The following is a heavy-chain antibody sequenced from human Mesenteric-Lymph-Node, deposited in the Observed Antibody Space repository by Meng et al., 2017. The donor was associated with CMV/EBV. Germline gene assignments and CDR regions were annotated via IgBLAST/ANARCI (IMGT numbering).Heavy chain of an antibody. V-gene: IGHV3-7*01. D-gene: IGHD3-9*01. CDR2: TDYDGSDK. CDR3: ASRDDWAFDR. J-gene: IGHJ3*01. CDR1: GFTFSSYW. Sequence: GESLKISCAASGFTFSSYWMSWVRQAPGKGLEWVANTDYDGSDKYYVDPVKGRFTISRDNARNSLYLQMTSLRVEDTAVYYCASRDDWAFDRWGRGTMVTVSS.